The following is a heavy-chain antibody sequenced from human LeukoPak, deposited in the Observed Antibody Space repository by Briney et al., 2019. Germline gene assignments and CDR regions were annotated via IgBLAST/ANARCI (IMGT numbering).Heavy chain of an antibody. V-gene: IGHV3-74*01. D-gene: IGHD5-18*01. CDR2: IYSDGNIT. CDR1: GFTFSSYW. Sequence: GGSLRLSCVASGFTFSSYWMHWVRQAPGKGLVWVSRIYSDGNITTYADSVKGRFTISRDNAKNTLYLQMNSLRVEDTAVYYCVRGGDGYSYGYDYWGQGTRVTVSS. CDR3: VRGGDGYSYGYDY. J-gene: IGHJ4*02.